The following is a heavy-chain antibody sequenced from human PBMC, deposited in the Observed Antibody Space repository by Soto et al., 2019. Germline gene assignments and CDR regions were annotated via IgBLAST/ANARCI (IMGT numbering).Heavy chain of an antibody. V-gene: IGHV4-31*02. CDR3: ASLASVVPAAKESFDY. CDR2: IYYSGST. D-gene: IGHD2-2*01. Sequence: SETLSLTCTVSGGSISSGGYYWSWIRQHPGKGLEWIGYIYYSGSTYYNPSLKSRVTISVDTSKNQFSLKLSSVTAADTAVYYCASLASVVPAAKESFDYWGQGSLVTVSS. CDR1: GGSISSGGYY. J-gene: IGHJ4*02.